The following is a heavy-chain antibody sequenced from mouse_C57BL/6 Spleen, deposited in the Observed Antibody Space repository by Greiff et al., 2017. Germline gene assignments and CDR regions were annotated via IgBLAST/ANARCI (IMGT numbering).Heavy chain of an antibody. CDR3: AREDYGSSYFDY. V-gene: IGHV3-6*01. CDR2: LSYDGSN. D-gene: IGHD1-1*01. Sequence: EVKVEESGPGLVKPSPSLSLTCSVTGYSITSGYYWNWIRQFPGNNLEWMGYLSYDGSNNYNPSLKNRISITRDTSKNQFFLKLNSVTTEDAATYYCAREDYGSSYFDYWGQGTTLTVSS. J-gene: IGHJ2*01. CDR1: GYSITSGYY.